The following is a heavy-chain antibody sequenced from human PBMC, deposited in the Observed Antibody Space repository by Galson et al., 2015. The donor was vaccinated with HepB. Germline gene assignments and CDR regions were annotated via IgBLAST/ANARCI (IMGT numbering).Heavy chain of an antibody. Sequence: SLRLSCAASGFTFSNAWMSWVRQAPGKGLEWVGFIRSKACGGATEYAASVKGRFSISRLDFKGVAYLEMKSLRIEDTAVYFCARGGREYHLPRRAPFMDVWGQGTTVTVSS. CDR2: IRSKACGGAT. V-gene: IGHV3-49*04. D-gene: IGHD2/OR15-2a*01. J-gene: IGHJ6*02. CDR3: ARGGREYHLPRRAPFMDV. CDR1: GFTFSNAW.